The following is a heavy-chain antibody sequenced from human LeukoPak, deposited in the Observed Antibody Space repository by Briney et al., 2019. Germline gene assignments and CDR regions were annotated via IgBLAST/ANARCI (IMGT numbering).Heavy chain of an antibody. D-gene: IGHD3-22*01. CDR2: IKQDGSEK. CDR3: ARDFSTTPYYYDSSGYLDY. J-gene: IGHJ4*02. CDR1: GFTFSSYW. V-gene: IGHV3-7*03. Sequence: PGGSLRLSCAASGFTFSSYWMSWVRQAPGKGLEWVANIKQDGSEKYYVDSVKGRFTISRDNAKNSLYLQMNSLRAEDTAVYYCARDFSTTPYYYDSSGYLDYWGQGTLVTVSS.